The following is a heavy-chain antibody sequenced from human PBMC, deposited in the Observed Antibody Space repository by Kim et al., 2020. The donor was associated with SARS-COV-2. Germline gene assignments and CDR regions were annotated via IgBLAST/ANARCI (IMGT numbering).Heavy chain of an antibody. D-gene: IGHD2-8*01. J-gene: IGHJ6*02. CDR1: SGSISSSSHY. Sequence: SETLSLTCTVSSGSISSSSHYRGWIRQPPGKGLEWIGSIYYSGSTYYNPSLKSRVTISVDTSKNQFSLKLSSVTAADTALYRCARGRYCTNAICRTDAMDVWGQGTTVTVSS. CDR3: ARGRYCTNAICRTDAMDV. CDR2: IYYSGST. V-gene: IGHV4-39*01.